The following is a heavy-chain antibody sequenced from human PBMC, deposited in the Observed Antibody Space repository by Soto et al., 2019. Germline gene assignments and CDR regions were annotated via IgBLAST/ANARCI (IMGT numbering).Heavy chain of an antibody. V-gene: IGHV5-51*01. Sequence: GESLKISCRTSGYRFTSYWIAWVRQMPGKGLEWMGIIFPSDSDTRYSSSFQGQVTISADGSTSTVFLQCASLKASDTAVYFCARKDKSGYFNWFDPWGQGTLVTVSS. J-gene: IGHJ5*02. CDR1: GYRFTSYW. CDR2: IFPSDSDT. CDR3: ARKDKSGYFNWFDP. D-gene: IGHD3-22*01.